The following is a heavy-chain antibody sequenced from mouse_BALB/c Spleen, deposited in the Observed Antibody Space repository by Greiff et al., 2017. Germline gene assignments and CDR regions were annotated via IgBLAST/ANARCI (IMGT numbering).Heavy chain of an antibody. J-gene: IGHJ1*01. CDR1: GFNIKDYY. CDR2: IDPENGNT. V-gene: IGHV14-1*02. D-gene: IGHD1-2*01. Sequence: EVKLQESGAELVRPGALVKLSCKASGFNIKDYYMHWVKQRPEQGLEWIGWIDPENGNTIYDPKFQGKASITADTSSSTAYLQLSSLTSEDTAVYYCASTAARYWYFDVWGAGTTVTVSS. CDR3: ASTAARYWYFDV.